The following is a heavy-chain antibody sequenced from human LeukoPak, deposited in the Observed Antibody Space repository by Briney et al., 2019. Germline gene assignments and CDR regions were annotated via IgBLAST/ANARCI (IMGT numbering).Heavy chain of an antibody. Sequence: SETLSLTCTVSGGSISSSSYYWGWIRQPPGKGLEWIGSIYYSGSTYYNPSLKSRVTISVDTSKNQFSLKLSSVTAADTAVYYCARHRNEYDYGDYQVVDYWGQGTLVTVSS. CDR2: IYYSGST. CDR1: GGSISSSSYY. V-gene: IGHV4-39*01. J-gene: IGHJ4*02. CDR3: ARHRNEYDYGDYQVVDY. D-gene: IGHD4-17*01.